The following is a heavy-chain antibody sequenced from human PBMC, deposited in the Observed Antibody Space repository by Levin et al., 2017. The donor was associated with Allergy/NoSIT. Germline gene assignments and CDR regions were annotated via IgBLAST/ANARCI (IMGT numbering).Heavy chain of an antibody. CDR2: ISSSSSYI. CDR3: ARVLSRYYYMDV. J-gene: IGHJ6*03. V-gene: IGHV3-21*01. Sequence: GGSLRLSCAASGFTFSSYSMNWVRQAPGKGLEWVSSISSSSSYIYYADSVKGRFTISRDNAKNSLYLQMNSLRAEDTAVYYCARVLSRYYYMDVWGKGTTVTVSS. CDR1: GFTFSSYS.